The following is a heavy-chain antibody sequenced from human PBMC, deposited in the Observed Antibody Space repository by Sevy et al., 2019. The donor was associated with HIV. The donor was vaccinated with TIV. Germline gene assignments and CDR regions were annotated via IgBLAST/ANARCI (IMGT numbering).Heavy chain of an antibody. Sequence: ASVKVSCKPSGYTFTSFGFNWVRQAPGQGLEWVGSINTYNSNTYYAQRLQGRLSMTTDTSTSTAYMELRSLRSDDTAVYFCGRWDMATSSDAFDFWGQGTMVTVSS. CDR2: INTYNSNT. J-gene: IGHJ3*01. CDR1: GYTFTSFG. D-gene: IGHD5-12*01. CDR3: GRWDMATSSDAFDF. V-gene: IGHV1-18*01.